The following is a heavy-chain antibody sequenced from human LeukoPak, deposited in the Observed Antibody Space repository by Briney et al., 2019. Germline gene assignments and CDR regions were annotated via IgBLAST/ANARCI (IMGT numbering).Heavy chain of an antibody. CDR1: GYSISSGYY. V-gene: IGHV4-38-2*02. J-gene: IGHJ3*02. CDR3: ARDFKYGDPHDAFDI. Sequence: SETLSLTCTVSGYSISSGYYWGWIRQPPGKGLEWIGSIYHSGSTYYNPSLKSRVTISVDTSKNQFSLKLSSVTAADTAVYYCARDFKYGDPHDAFDIWGQGTMVTVSS. CDR2: IYHSGST. D-gene: IGHD4-17*01.